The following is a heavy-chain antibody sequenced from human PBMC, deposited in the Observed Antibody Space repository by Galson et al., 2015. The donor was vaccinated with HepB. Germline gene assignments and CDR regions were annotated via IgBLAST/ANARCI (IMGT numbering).Heavy chain of an antibody. CDR1: GYTLTELS. CDR3: ATSGQWLVLGLRF. V-gene: IGHV1-24*01. J-gene: IGHJ4*02. CDR2: FDPEDGET. D-gene: IGHD6-19*01. Sequence: SVKVSGKVSGYTLTELSMHWVRQAPGKGLEWMGGFDPEDGETIYAQKFQGRVTMTEDTSTDTAYMELSSLRSEDTAVYYCATSGQWLVLGLRFWGQGTLVTVSS.